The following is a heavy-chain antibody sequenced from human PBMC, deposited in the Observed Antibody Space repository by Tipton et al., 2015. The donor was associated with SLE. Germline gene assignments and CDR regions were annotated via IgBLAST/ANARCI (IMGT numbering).Heavy chain of an antibody. V-gene: IGHV4-61*09. CDR3: ARDRSTSGYSFDY. D-gene: IGHD2-21*01. CDR1: GGSISSGSYY. CDR2: MYSSGYT. J-gene: IGHJ4*02. Sequence: LRLSCTVSGGSISSGSYYWSWIRQPAGKGLEWIGHMYSSGYTLYNPSLKSRVSISVDTSKNQFSLKLTSVTAADTAIYYCARDRSTSGYSFDYWGQGTLVTVSS.